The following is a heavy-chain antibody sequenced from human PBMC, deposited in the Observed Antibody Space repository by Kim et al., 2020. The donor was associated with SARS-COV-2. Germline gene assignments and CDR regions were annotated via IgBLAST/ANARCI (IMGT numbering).Heavy chain of an antibody. J-gene: IGHJ4*02. Sequence: GGSLRLSCAASGFTFSIYGMHWVRQAPGKGLEWVALISYDENNEYYVDSVKGRFTISRDNSKNAVYLQMNGLRLEDTAVYYCAKGLVRYFDWDEGYFDYWGQGTLVTVSS. D-gene: IGHD3-9*01. CDR1: GFTFSIYG. CDR2: ISYDENNE. V-gene: IGHV3-30*18. CDR3: AKGLVRYFDWDEGYFDY.